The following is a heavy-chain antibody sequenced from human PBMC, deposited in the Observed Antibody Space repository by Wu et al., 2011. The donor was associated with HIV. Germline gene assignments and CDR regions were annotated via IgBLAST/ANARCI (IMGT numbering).Heavy chain of an antibody. D-gene: IGHD4-17*01. CDR2: IYYSGST. J-gene: IGHJ5*02. Sequence: QVQLQESGPGLVKPSETLSLTCTVSGGSISSYYWSWIRQPPGKGLEWIGYIYYSGSTNYNPSLKSRVTISVDTSKNQFSLKLSSVTAADTAVYYCARRRTTVTSDWFDPWGQGTLVTVSS. CDR3: ARRRTTVTSDWFDP. CDR1: GGSISSYY. V-gene: IGHV4-59*08.